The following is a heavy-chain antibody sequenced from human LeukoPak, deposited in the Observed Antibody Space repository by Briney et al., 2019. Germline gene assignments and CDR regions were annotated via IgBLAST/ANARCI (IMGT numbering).Heavy chain of an antibody. CDR3: ARQLSSSWGGNWFDP. D-gene: IGHD6-13*01. V-gene: IGHV5-51*01. CDR2: IYPGDSDT. J-gene: IGHJ5*02. CDR1: GYSFTSYW. Sequence: GESLKISCMGSGYSFTSYWIGWVRQMPGKGLEWMGIIYPGDSDTRYSPSFQGQVTISADKSISTAYLQWSSLKASDTAMYYCARQLSSSWGGNWFDPWGQGTLVTVSS.